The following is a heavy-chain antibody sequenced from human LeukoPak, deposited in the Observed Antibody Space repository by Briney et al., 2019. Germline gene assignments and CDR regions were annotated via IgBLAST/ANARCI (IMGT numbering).Heavy chain of an antibody. CDR2: IYYSGST. J-gene: IGHJ4*02. D-gene: IGHD6-25*01. Sequence: SETLSLTCTVSGGSISSYYWSWIRQPPGKGLEWIGYIYYSGSTNYNPSLKSRVTISVDTSKNQFSLKLTSVTAADTAMYYCVGGSGSYFDYWGQGTLVTVSS. CDR1: GGSISSYY. V-gene: IGHV4-59*12. CDR3: VGGSGSYFDY.